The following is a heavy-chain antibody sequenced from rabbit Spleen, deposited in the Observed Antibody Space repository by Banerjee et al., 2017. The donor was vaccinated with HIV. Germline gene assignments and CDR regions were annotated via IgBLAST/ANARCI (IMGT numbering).Heavy chain of an antibody. CDR1: GLCFSNSYF. J-gene: IGHJ6*01. CDR2: IDISNGNT. CDR3: LLHARPSASSSCVML. Sequence: QSWEEDGGDLLNPGAALTLTSTASGLCFSNSYFVSWVAHAPGKGLELIAGIDISNGNTRWAPPGSTRFPSTTPSSSTMKLRIASLTAAATAPHCCLLHARPSASSSCVMLRGPGTLVAV. D-gene: IGHD4-2*01. V-gene: IGHV1S40*01.